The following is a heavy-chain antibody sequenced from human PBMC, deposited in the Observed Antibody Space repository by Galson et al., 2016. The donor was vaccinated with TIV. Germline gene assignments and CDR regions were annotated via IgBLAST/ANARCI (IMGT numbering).Heavy chain of an antibody. V-gene: IGHV1-2*02. CDR1: GYIFIDYY. Sequence: SVKVSCKASGYIFIDYYIHWVRQAPGQGLEWLGWFNPDSGATQYAQKFQGRVTMTRATSISTAYMELRRLISDDTAVYYCARVHWARAFDYWGQGTQVTVSS. CDR2: FNPDSGAT. J-gene: IGHJ4*02. D-gene: IGHD7-27*01. CDR3: ARVHWARAFDY.